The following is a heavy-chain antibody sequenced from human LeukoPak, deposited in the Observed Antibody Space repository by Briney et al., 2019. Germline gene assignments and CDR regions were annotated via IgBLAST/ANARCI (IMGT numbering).Heavy chain of an antibody. CDR2: MNPNSGNA. CDR3: ASSSGQAYFDY. V-gene: IGHV1-8*01. D-gene: IGHD6-25*01. J-gene: IGHJ4*02. Sequence: ASVKVSCKASGYTFTNYDINWVRQAPGQGLEWMGWMNPNSGNAGYAQKFLGRVTTTRNTSISTAYMELSSLRSEDTAVYYCASSSGQAYFDYWGQGALVTVSS. CDR1: GYTFTNYD.